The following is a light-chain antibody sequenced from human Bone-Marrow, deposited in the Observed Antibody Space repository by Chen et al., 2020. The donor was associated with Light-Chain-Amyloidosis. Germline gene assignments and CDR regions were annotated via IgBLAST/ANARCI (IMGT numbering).Light chain of an antibody. CDR2: RDT. CDR1: DLPTKY. V-gene: IGLV3-25*03. J-gene: IGLJ2*01. Sequence: YELPQPPSGSVPPGQTARITCSGDDLPTKYAYWYQQKPGQAPVLVIHRDTERPSGISERFSGSSSGTTATLTISGVQAEDEADYHCQSADSSGTYEVIFGGGTKLTVL. CDR3: QSADSSGTYEVI.